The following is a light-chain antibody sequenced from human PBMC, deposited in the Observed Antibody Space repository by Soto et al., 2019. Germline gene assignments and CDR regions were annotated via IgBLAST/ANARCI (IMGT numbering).Light chain of an antibody. Sequence: DIQMTQSPSSLSASVGDRVTITCRASQSISSYLNWYQQKPGKAPKVLIYAASSLHSGVPSRFSGSGSGTDFPLTISILQPEDLAIYYFQKNYSTPRTFGQGTKRETK. CDR3: QKNYSTPRT. CDR2: AAS. CDR1: QSISSY. V-gene: IGKV1-39*01. J-gene: IGKJ2*01.